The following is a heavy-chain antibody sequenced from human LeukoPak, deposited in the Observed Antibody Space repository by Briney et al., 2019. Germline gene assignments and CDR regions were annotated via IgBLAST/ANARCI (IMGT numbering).Heavy chain of an antibody. Sequence: GGSLRLSCAASGFTFDDYGMSWVRQAPGKGLEWVAFMSYDVSNKNYADSVKGRFTISRDNSKNTLFLQMNSLRVEDTAVYYCARTPDVWGKGTTVTVSS. CDR1: GFTFDDYG. V-gene: IGHV3-30*03. J-gene: IGHJ6*04. CDR2: MSYDVSNK. CDR3: ARTPDV.